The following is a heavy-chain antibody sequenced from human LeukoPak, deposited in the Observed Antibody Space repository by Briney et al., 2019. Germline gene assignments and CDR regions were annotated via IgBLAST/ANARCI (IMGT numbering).Heavy chain of an antibody. CDR3: ARGGGPYYSGSGSFDY. J-gene: IGHJ4*02. Sequence: GGSLRLSCAASGFTFSSYAMSWVRQAPGKGLEWVSTIGGNGGSTYYADSVKGRFTISRDNSRNTLYLQMNSLRAEDTAVYYCARGGGPYYSGSGSFDYWGQGTLVTVSS. D-gene: IGHD3-10*01. V-gene: IGHV3-23*01. CDR2: IGGNGGST. CDR1: GFTFSSYA.